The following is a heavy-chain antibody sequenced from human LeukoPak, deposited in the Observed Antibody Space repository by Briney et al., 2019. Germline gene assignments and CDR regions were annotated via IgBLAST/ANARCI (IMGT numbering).Heavy chain of an antibody. J-gene: IGHJ4*02. CDR3: ARGEWLRSWFAY. CDR2: INHSGST. D-gene: IGHD5-12*01. Sequence: SETLSLTCAVYGGSFSGYYWSWIRQPPGKGLEWIGEINHSGSTNYNPSLKSRVTISVDTFKNQFSLKLSSVTAADTAVYYCARGEWLRSWFAYWGQGTLVTVSS. CDR1: GGSFSGYY. V-gene: IGHV4-34*01.